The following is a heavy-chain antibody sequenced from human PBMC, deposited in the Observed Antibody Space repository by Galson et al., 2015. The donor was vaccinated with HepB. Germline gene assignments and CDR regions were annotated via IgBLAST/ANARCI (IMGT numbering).Heavy chain of an antibody. Sequence: SLRLSCAASGFTFSSYAMHWVRQAPGKGLEWVAVISYDGSNKYYADSVKGRFTISRDNSKNTLYLQMNSLRAEDTAVYYCARDRAPIVVVTATLGGGVDVWGQGTTVTVSS. CDR3: ARDRAPIVVVTATLGGGVDV. CDR1: GFTFSSYA. CDR2: ISYDGSNK. J-gene: IGHJ6*02. V-gene: IGHV3-30-3*01. D-gene: IGHD2-21*02.